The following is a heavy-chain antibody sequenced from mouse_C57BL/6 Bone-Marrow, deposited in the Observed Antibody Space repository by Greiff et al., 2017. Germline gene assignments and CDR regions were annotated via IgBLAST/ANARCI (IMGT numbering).Heavy chain of an antibody. J-gene: IGHJ3*01. CDR2: IYPGSGRT. D-gene: IGHD2-4*01. CDR1: GYTFTSYW. CDR3: ARSYDYGGAWFAY. V-gene: IGHV1-55*01. Sequence: QVQLKQPGAELVTPGASVKMSCKASGYTFTSYWITWVKQRPGQGLEWIGDIYPGSGRTNYNEKFKSKATLTVDTSSSTAYMRRSSLTSEDSAVYYCARSYDYGGAWFAYWGQGTLVTVSA.